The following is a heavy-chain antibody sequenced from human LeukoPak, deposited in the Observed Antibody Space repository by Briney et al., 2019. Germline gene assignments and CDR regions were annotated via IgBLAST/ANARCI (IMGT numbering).Heavy chain of an antibody. CDR1: GFTFSDYY. J-gene: IGHJ4*02. CDR2: ISSSSSYT. CDR3: ARGISLYYFDY. Sequence: GGSLRLSCAASGFTFSDYYMSWIRQAPGKGLEWRSYISSSSSYTNYADSVKGRFTISRDNAKNSLYLQMNSLRAEDTAVYYCARGISLYYFDYWGQGTLVTVSS. V-gene: IGHV3-11*05.